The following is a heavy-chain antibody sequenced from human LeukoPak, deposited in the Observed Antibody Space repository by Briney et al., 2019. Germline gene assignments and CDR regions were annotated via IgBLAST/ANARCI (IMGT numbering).Heavy chain of an antibody. CDR1: GFTFSDYY. V-gene: IGHV3-11*04. CDR3: ARATPLLYFDY. Sequence: GGSLRLSCAASGFTFSDYYMSWLRQAPGKGLEWVSYISSSGSTIYYADSVKGRFTISRDNAKNSLYLQMNSLRAEDTAVYYCARATPLLYFDYWGQGTLVTVSS. J-gene: IGHJ4*02. CDR2: ISSSGSTI.